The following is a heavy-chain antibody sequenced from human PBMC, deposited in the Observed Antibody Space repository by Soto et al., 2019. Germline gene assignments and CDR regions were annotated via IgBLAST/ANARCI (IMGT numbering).Heavy chain of an antibody. J-gene: IGHJ4*02. CDR1: GGSISSGDYY. V-gene: IGHV4-30-4*01. CDR2: IYYSGST. CDR3: ASVNGDYLWYYFDY. D-gene: IGHD4-17*01. Sequence: QVQLQESGPGLVKPSQTLSLTCTVSGGSISSGDYYWSWIRQPPGKGLEWIGYIYYSGSTYYNPSLRIRVTISVATAKNQSSLKLSSVTAADTAVYYCASVNGDYLWYYFDYWGQGTLVTVSS.